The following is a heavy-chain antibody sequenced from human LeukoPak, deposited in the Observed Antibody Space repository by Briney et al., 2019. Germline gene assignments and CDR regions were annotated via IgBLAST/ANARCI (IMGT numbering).Heavy chain of an antibody. CDR2: INWNGAWT. CDR1: GFKFDDYG. CDR3: AGYYYDSSRGFDL. J-gene: IGHJ5*02. Sequence: GGSLSLSCAASGFKFDDYGMSWVRQAPGKGLEWVCDINWNGAWTGYADSVKGRFTISRDNAKNSLYLQMNSLRAEDTALYYFAGYYYDSSRGFDLWGQGTLVTVSA. V-gene: IGHV3-20*04. D-gene: IGHD3-22*01.